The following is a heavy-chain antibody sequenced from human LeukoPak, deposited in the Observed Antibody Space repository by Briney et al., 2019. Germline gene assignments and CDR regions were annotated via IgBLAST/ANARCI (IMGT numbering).Heavy chain of an antibody. CDR1: GFTFNSYG. CDR2: ISYDGSEK. V-gene: IGHV3-30*18. CDR3: AKGEANYYDTLFYDY. D-gene: IGHD3-22*01. Sequence: GRSLRLSCAASGFTFNSYGMHWVRQAPGKGLEWVAVISYDGSEKDYADSVRGRFTISRDNSKNTLSLQMNSLRPEDTALYYCAKGEANYYDTLFYDYWGQGTLVTVSS. J-gene: IGHJ4*02.